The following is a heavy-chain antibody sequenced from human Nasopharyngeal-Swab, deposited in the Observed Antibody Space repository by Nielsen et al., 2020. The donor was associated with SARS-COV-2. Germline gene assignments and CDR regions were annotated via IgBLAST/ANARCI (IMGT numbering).Heavy chain of an antibody. V-gene: IGHV3-74*01. Sequence: GESLKISCAASGFTFSSYWMHWVRQAPGKGLVWVSRINSDGSSTSYADSVKGRFTISRDNAKNTLYLQMNSLRAEDTAVYYCAKVRDSSSWFDAFEIWGQGTMVTVSS. CDR1: GFTFSSYW. CDR3: AKVRDSSSWFDAFEI. D-gene: IGHD6-13*01. CDR2: INSDGSST. J-gene: IGHJ3*02.